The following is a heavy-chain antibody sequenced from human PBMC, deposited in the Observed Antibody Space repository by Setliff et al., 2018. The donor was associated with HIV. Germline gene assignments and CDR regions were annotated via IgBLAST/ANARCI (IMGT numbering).Heavy chain of an antibody. V-gene: IGHV4-39*01. Sequence: SETLSLTCTVSGGSISSSSYYWGWIRQPPGKGLEWIGSIYYSGSTYYNPSLKSRVTISVDTSKNQFSLKLSSVTAADTAVYYCARRYYYYYMDVWGKGTTVTVSS. J-gene: IGHJ6*03. CDR3: ARRYYYYYMDV. CDR2: IYYSGST. CDR1: GGSISSSSYY.